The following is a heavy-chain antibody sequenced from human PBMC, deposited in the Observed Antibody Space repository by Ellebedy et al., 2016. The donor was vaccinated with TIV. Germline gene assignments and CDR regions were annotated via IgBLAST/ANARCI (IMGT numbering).Heavy chain of an antibody. V-gene: IGHV4-61*01. Sequence: MPGGSLRLSCTVSGGPVSSANYYWTWFRQPPGKGLEWLGYIYSSGRTDYKHSLKSRMAISVDTSRNQISLKLSSVTAADTAVYYCSAAYGRVTPAYWGQGTLVTVSS. J-gene: IGHJ4*02. CDR2: IYSSGRT. CDR3: SAAYGRVTPAY. D-gene: IGHD4-17*01. CDR1: GGPVSSANYY.